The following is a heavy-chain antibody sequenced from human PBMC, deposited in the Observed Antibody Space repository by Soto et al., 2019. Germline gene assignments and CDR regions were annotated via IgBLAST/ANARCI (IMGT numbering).Heavy chain of an antibody. CDR2: ILYTGYT. J-gene: IGHJ6*02. CDR3: ARAAYGSGSYYAPYYYYAMDV. Sequence: QVQLQESGPGLVKPSETLALTCTVSGASVSSYYWSWIRQPPGKGLEWLGYILYTGYTNYNPSLKSRVTMSVDTSKNQVSLKLSAVTAADTAVYFCARAAYGSGSYYAPYYYYAMDVWGQGTTVTVSS. V-gene: IGHV4-59*02. D-gene: IGHD3-10*01. CDR1: GASVSSYY.